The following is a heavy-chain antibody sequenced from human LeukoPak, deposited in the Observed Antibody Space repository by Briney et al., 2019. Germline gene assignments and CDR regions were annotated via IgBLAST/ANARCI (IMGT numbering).Heavy chain of an antibody. CDR2: INHSGST. CDR3: ARESDPITGYFYYYMDV. Sequence: PSETLSLTCGVYGVSLRGHYWSWLRQPPGKGLEWVGEINHSGSTNYNPSFWGRVTISVDTSKNQFFLKLNSVTAADTAVYYCARESDPITGYFYYYMDVWGRGTTVTVSS. CDR1: GVSLRGHY. J-gene: IGHJ6*03. V-gene: IGHV4-34*01. D-gene: IGHD3-10*01.